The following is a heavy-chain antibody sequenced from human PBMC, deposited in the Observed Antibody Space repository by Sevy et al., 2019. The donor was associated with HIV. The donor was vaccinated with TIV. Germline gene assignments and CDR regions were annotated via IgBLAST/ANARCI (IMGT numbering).Heavy chain of an antibody. J-gene: IGHJ4*02. D-gene: IGHD4-17*01. CDR3: ARCRSPYGDYATGSFDY. CDR1: GGSVSTDSYY. V-gene: IGHV4-61*01. CDR2: LFYSGST. Sequence: SETLSLTCTVSGGSVSTDSYYWSWIRQPPGKGLECIGYLFYSGSTNYNPSLKSRVTISLDTSKNQFSLKLSSVTAADTAVYYCARCRSPYGDYATGSFDYWVQGALVTVSS.